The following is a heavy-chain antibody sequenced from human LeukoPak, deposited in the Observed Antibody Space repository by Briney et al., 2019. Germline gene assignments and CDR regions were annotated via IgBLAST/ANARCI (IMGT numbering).Heavy chain of an antibody. CDR3: ARGVHGYNSVDY. D-gene: IGHD5-24*01. CDR1: GFTFTSSA. J-gene: IGHJ4*02. CDR2: IVVGSGKT. V-gene: IGHV1-58*02. Sequence: SVKVSCKASGFTFTSSAMQWVRQARGQRLEWIGWIVVGSGKTNYAQKFQERVTITRDMSTSTAYMELSSVTAADTAVYYCARGVHGYNSVDYWGQGTLVTVSS.